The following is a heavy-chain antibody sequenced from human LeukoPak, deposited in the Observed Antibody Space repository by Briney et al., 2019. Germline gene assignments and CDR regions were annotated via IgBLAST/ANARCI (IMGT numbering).Heavy chain of an antibody. V-gene: IGHV3-23*01. D-gene: IGHD3-22*01. CDR1: GFTFSSYA. Sequence: GGSLRLSCAASGFTFSSYAMSWVRQAPGKGLEWVSAISGSGGSTYYADSVKGRFTISRDNSKNTLYLQMNSLRAEDTAVYYCVKDLRATYYYDSSEPTFDCWGQGTLVTVSS. CDR3: VKDLRATYYYDSSEPTFDC. J-gene: IGHJ4*02. CDR2: ISGSGGST.